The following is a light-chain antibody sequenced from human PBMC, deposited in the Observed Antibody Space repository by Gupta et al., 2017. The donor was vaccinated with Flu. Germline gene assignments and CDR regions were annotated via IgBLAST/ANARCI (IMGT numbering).Light chain of an antibody. J-gene: IGKJ1*01. CDR1: QSLTSSY. Sequence: PGTLSLSPGERATLSCRASQSLTSSYLAWYQQKPGQAPRLLIFGTTNRATGIPDSFSGSGSGTDFTLAISRLEPEDFAVYFCHQYGTSPTFGQGTKVEI. CDR2: GTT. CDR3: HQYGTSPT. V-gene: IGKV3-20*01.